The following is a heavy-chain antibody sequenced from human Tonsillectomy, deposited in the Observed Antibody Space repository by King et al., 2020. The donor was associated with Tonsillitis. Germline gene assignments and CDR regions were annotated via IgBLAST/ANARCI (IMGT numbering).Heavy chain of an antibody. CDR1: GYSFTSYW. CDR2: IYPGDSDI. V-gene: IGHV5-51*01. CDR3: AKHICGSTTCSYGMDV. J-gene: IGHJ6*02. D-gene: IGHD2-2*01. Sequence: GQLVQSGTEVKKPGESLKISCKGSGYSFTSYWIGWVRQMPGKGLEWMGIIYPGDSDIRYSPSFQGQVTISADKSISTAYLQWSSLKASDTAIYYCAKHICGSTTCSYGMDVWGQGTTVTVSS.